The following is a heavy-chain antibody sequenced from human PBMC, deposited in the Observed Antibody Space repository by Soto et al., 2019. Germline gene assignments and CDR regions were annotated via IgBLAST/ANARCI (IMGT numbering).Heavy chain of an antibody. D-gene: IGHD3-22*01. CDR1: GAAISTYY. J-gene: IGHJ6*02. Sequence: QVQLQESGPGLVKPSETLSLACTVSGAAISTYYYSWIREAPGKALGWIGYIYYTGITTYKPSLESRVTMSQDTPKNQLSLTMTSVTAADTAVYYCAITRVENHYYGGRDVWGQGTTVTFSS. V-gene: IGHV4-59*03. CDR2: IYYTGIT. CDR3: AITRVENHYYGGRDV.